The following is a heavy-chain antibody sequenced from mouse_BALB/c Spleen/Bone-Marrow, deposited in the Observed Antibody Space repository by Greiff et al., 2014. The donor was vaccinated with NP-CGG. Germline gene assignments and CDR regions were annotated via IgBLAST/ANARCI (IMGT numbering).Heavy chain of an antibody. CDR1: GYTFTSYY. V-gene: IGHV1S56*01. CDR3: ARDYGSSVFAY. CDR2: IYPGNVNT. D-gene: IGHD1-1*01. Sequence: VMLVESGPELVKPGASVRISCKASGYTFTSYYIHWVKQRPGQGLEWIGWIYPGNVNTKYNEKFKGKATLTADKSSSTAYMQLSSLTSEDSAVYFCARDYGSSVFAYWGQGTLVTVSA. J-gene: IGHJ3*01.